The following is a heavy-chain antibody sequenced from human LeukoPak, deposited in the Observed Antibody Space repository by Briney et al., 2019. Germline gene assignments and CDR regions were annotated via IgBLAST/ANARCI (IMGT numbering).Heavy chain of an antibody. CDR3: AKLSAYRVFSCVDL. V-gene: IGHV3-23*01. CDR2: ISGSGRST. CDR1: GFNFGSYA. J-gene: IGHJ2*01. Sequence: GGSLRLSCAASGFNFGSYAMTWVRQAPGKGLEWVASISGSGRSTYYSDSVKGRFSISRDNPNNTLFFQMTNLRGEDTAIYYCAKLSAYRVFSCVDLWGRSTLVTVAS. D-gene: IGHD1-14*01.